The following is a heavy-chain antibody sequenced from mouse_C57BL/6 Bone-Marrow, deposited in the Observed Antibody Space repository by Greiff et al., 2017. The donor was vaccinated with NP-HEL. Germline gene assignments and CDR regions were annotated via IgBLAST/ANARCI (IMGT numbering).Heavy chain of an antibody. Sequence: QVQLQQPGAELVKPGASVKVSCKASGYTFTSYWMHWVKQRPGQGLEWIGRIHPSDSDTNYNQKFKGKATLTVDKSSSTAYMQLSSLTSEDAAVYYCATPDGYDEDYAMDYWGQGTSVTVSS. D-gene: IGHD2-2*01. CDR3: ATPDGYDEDYAMDY. J-gene: IGHJ4*01. CDR1: GYTFTSYW. V-gene: IGHV1-74*01. CDR2: IHPSDSDT.